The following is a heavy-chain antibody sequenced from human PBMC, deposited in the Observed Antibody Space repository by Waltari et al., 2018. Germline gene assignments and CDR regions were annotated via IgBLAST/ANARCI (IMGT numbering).Heavy chain of an antibody. V-gene: IGHV1-8*01. CDR1: GYTFTSYD. CDR3: ARGLERLGMIVVEWFDP. CDR2: MNPNSGNT. Sequence: QVQLVQSGAEVKKPGASVKVSCKASGYTFTSYDINWVRQATGQGLEWMGWMNPNSGNTGYAKKVQGRVTMTRNTSISTAYMELSSLRSEDTAVYYCARGLERLGMIVVEWFDPWGQGTLVTVSS. D-gene: IGHD3-22*01. J-gene: IGHJ5*02.